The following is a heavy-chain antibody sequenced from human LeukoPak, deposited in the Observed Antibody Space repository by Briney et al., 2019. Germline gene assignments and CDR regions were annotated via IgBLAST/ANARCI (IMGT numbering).Heavy chain of an antibody. CDR1: GGTFISYA. Sequence: SVKVSCKASGGTFISYAISWVRQAPGQGLEWMGGIIPIFGTANYAQKFQGRVTITADESTSTAYMELSSLRSEDTAVYYCARVSYSSSWYYYYGMDVWGQGTTVTVSS. CDR2: IIPIFGTA. CDR3: ARVSYSSSWYYYYGMDV. V-gene: IGHV1-69*01. D-gene: IGHD6-13*01. J-gene: IGHJ6*02.